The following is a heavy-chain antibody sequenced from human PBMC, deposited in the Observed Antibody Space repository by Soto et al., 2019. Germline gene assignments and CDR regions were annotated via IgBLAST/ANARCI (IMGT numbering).Heavy chain of an antibody. CDR1: GFVFKDSS. CDR3: ARLISAAQDY. J-gene: IGHJ4*02. V-gene: IGHV3-73*01. Sequence: EVLLVESGGGLVQPGGSLKLSCAASGFVFKDSSIHWVRQASGKGLEWVGRIRDRAFSYATAYAASVKGRFTISRDDSTNSAYLQMNSLTTEDTAIYYCARLISAAQDYWGQGTLVTVSS. CDR2: IRDRAFSYAT. D-gene: IGHD3-10*01.